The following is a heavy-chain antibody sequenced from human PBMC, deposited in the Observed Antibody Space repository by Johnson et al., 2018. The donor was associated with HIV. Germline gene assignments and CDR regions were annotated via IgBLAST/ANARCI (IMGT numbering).Heavy chain of an antibody. J-gene: IGHJ3*02. CDR1: GFSFSNAW. CDR3: TTPLVVIRRNSYDAFDI. Sequence: VQLLESGGGLVKPGGSLRLSCAASGFSFSNAWMSWVRQAPEKGLEWVGRIKSKTDGGTTDYAAPVKSRFTRPREDSKNTLYLQMNSLKTEETDVYYFTTPLVVIRRNSYDAFDIWGQGTMVTVSS. CDR2: IKSKTDGGTT. V-gene: IGHV3-15*01. D-gene: IGHD3-22*01.